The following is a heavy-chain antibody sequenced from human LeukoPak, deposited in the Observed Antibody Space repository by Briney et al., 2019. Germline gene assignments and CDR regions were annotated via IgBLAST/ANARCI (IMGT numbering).Heavy chain of an antibody. Sequence: GGSLRLSCAASGFTFSNAWMSWVRQAPGKGLEWVGRIKSKTDGGTTDYAAPVKGRFTISRDDSKNTLYLQMNSQKTEDTAVYYCARDSYNWNFEYFDSWGQGTLVTVSS. CDR1: GFTFSNAW. CDR2: IKSKTDGGTT. CDR3: ARDSYNWNFEYFDS. V-gene: IGHV3-15*01. D-gene: IGHD1-7*01. J-gene: IGHJ4*02.